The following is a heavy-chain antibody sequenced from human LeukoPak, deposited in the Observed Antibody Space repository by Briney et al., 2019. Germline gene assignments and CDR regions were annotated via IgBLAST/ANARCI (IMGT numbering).Heavy chain of an antibody. V-gene: IGHV4-61*08. CDR1: GGSISSGGYY. D-gene: IGHD3-22*01. J-gene: IGHJ4*02. CDR3: ARIGDPYDSSGYSDY. CDR2: IYYSGST. Sequence: SQTLSLTCTVSGGSISSGGYYWSWIRQPPGKGLEWIGYIYYSGSTNYNPSLKSRVTISVDTSKNQFSLKLSSVTAADTAVYYCARIGDPYDSSGYSDYWGQGTLVTVSS.